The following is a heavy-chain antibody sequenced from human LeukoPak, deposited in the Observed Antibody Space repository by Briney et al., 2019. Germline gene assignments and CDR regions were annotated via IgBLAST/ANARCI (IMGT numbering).Heavy chain of an antibody. CDR1: GFTFNNYY. D-gene: IGHD6-13*01. CDR3: AKSSSSWYRNWFDP. J-gene: IGHJ5*02. Sequence: GGSLRLSCAASGFTFNNYYMNWVRQAPGKGLEWVSYISSSSSTIYYADSVKGRFTISRDNSKNTLYLQMNSLRAEDTAVYYCAKSSSSWYRNWFDPWGQGTLVTVSS. CDR2: ISSSSSTI. V-gene: IGHV3-48*01.